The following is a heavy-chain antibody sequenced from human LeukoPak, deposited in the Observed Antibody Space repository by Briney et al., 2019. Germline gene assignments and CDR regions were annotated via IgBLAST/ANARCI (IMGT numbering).Heavy chain of an antibody. V-gene: IGHV3-23*01. Sequence: PGGSMRLSCAASAFTFSTYAMSWVRQAPGMGLEWVSGISASGAGTYYADSVRGRFTISRDNSKNTLYLQMHSRRAEDTAVYYCSILYSSNYWGQGTLVTVSS. CDR2: ISASGAGT. CDR1: AFTFSTYA. J-gene: IGHJ4*02. D-gene: IGHD6-13*01. CDR3: SILYSSNY.